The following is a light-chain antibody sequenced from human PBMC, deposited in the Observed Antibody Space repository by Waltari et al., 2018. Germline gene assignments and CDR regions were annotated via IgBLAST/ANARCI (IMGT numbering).Light chain of an antibody. CDR1: SGHSSYA. CDR3: QTWGTGSGV. Sequence: QLVLTQSPSASASLGASVKLTCTLSSGHSSYAIAWHQQQPEKGPRYLMKINSDGSHSKGDGIPDRFSGSSSGAERYLTISSLQSEDEADYYCQTWGTGSGVFGGGTKLTVL. CDR2: INSDGSH. J-gene: IGLJ2*01. V-gene: IGLV4-69*01.